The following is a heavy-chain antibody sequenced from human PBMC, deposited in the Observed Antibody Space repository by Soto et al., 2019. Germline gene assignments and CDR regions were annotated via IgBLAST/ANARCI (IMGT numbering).Heavy chain of an antibody. D-gene: IGHD5-18*01. CDR1: GGTFSSYA. V-gene: IGHV1-69*13. CDR3: ARVARIQLWLRWFDP. CDR2: IIPTFGTA. J-gene: IGHJ5*02. Sequence: SVNVSLKASGGTFSSYAISWVRQAPGQGLELMGGIIPTFGTANYAQKFQGRVTITAXXXXXXAXMXLXXXXSEXTAVYYCARVARIQLWLRWFDPWGQGTLVTVSS.